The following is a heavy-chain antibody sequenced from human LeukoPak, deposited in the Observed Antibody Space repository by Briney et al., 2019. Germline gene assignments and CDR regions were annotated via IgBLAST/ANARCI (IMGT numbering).Heavy chain of an antibody. Sequence: GGSLRLSCAASGFTFSSYGMHWVRQAPGKGLEWVAVISYDGSNKYYADSVKGRFTISRDNSKNTLYLQMNSLRAEDTAVYYCAKPRPYSSSWTYYYYGMDVWGQGTTVTVSS. CDR1: GFTFSSYG. J-gene: IGHJ6*02. V-gene: IGHV3-30*18. D-gene: IGHD6-13*01. CDR2: ISYDGSNK. CDR3: AKPRPYSSSWTYYYYGMDV.